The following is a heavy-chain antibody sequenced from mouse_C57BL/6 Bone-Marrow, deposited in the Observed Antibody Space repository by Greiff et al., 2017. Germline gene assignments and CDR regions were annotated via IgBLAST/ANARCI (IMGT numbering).Heavy chain of an antibody. Sequence: QVQRQQPGAELVKPGASVKLSCKASGYTFTSYWMHWVKQRPGQGLEWIGMIHPNSGSTNYNEKFKSKATLTVDKSSSTAYMQLSSLTSEDSAVYYCATKRQLRLRNYWGQGTTLTVSS. V-gene: IGHV1-64*01. CDR3: ATKRQLRLRNY. J-gene: IGHJ2*01. D-gene: IGHD3-2*02. CDR2: IHPNSGST. CDR1: GYTFTSYW.